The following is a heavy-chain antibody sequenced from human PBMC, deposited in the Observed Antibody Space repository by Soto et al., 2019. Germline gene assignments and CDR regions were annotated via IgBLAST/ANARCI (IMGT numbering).Heavy chain of an antibody. D-gene: IGHD3-10*01. CDR3: ARNGSGTYYTVPDY. CDR2: ISTYHGYA. V-gene: IGHV1-18*04. Sequence: QVQLVQSGAEVKKPGASVKVSCKASGYTFNNYGISWVRQAPGQGLEWMGWISTYHGYANYAQNVQGRVTMTTDTSTTTAYMELRSLRSDDRAMYYCARNGSGTYYTVPDYWGQGTLVTVSS. CDR1: GYTFNNYG. J-gene: IGHJ4*02.